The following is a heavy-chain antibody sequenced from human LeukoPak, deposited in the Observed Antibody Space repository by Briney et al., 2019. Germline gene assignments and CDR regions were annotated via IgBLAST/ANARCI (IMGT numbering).Heavy chain of an antibody. CDR1: GFSVSNNY. CDR3: ARGRGLGVVXPYFDY. Sequence: GGSLRLSCVVSGFSVSNNYIIWVRQAPGNGLERVSVIYGDGRTSHSASVRGRFTISRDNSKNVVSLQMNNLRAEDTAVYYCARGRGLGVVXPYFDYWGXGTLVXVSS. V-gene: IGHV3-53*01. D-gene: IGHD3-3*01. J-gene: IGHJ4*02. CDR2: IYGDGRT.